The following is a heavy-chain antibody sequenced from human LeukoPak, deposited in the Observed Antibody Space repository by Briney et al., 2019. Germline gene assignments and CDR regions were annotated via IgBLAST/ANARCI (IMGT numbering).Heavy chain of an antibody. Sequence: GGSLRLSCTASGFTFGDYAMSWFRQAPGKGLEWVSSISSSSSYIYYADSVKGRFTISRDNAKNSLYLQMNSLRAEDTAVYYCARDGTAVGINYDYWGQGTLVTVSS. CDR1: GFTFGDYA. CDR3: ARDGTAVGINYDY. D-gene: IGHD6-13*01. V-gene: IGHV3-21*04. J-gene: IGHJ4*02. CDR2: ISSSSSYI.